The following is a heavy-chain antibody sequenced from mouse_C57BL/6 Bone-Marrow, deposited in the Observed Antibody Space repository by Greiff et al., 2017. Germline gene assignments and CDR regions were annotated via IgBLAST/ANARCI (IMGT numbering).Heavy chain of an antibody. V-gene: IGHV1-18*01. CDR2: INPKNGGT. J-gene: IGHJ2*03. D-gene: IGHD2-3*01. CDR1: GYTFTDYN. CDR3: AREDGYYLDY. Sequence: VQLQQSGPELVKPGASVKISCKASGYTFTDYNMDWVKQSHGKSLEWIGDINPKNGGTNYKQKFKGKATFTVDKASTTAYMHLRSLTSEDTAVYYCAREDGYYLDYGGQGTSATVSA.